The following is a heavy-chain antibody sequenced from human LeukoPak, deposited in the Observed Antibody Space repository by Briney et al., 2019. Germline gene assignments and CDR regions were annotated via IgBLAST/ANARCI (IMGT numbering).Heavy chain of an antibody. Sequence: PSETLSLTCAVYGGSFSGYYWSWIRQPPGKGLEWIGEINHSGSTNYNPSLKSRVTISVDTSKNQFSLKLSSVTAADTAVYYCVRYSSGWLYYYYYYMDVWGKGTTVTVSS. CDR1: GGSFSGYY. CDR3: VRYSSGWLYYYYYYMDV. J-gene: IGHJ6*03. CDR2: INHSGST. D-gene: IGHD6-19*01. V-gene: IGHV4-34*01.